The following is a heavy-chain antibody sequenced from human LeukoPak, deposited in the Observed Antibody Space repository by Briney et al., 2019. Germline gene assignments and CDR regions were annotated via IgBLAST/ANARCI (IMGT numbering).Heavy chain of an antibody. CDR2: ITRSSSHI. V-gene: IGHV3-21*01. Sequence: PGGSLRLSCAASGFIFSSYSMNWVRQAPGKGLEWVSSITRSSSHIYYTDSVKGRFTISRDNAKNSLSLQMNSLRAEDTAVYYCARDLGTEDLTAYYYYYGMDVWGQGTTVTVSS. J-gene: IGHJ6*02. CDR1: GFIFSSYS. CDR3: ARDLGTEDLTAYYYYYGMDV. D-gene: IGHD3-16*01.